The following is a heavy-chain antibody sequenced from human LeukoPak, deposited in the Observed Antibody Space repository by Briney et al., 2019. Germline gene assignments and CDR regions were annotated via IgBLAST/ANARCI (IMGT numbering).Heavy chain of an antibody. D-gene: IGHD3-22*01. J-gene: IGHJ3*02. V-gene: IGHV4-39*01. CDR1: GGSISSNTYY. CDR2: IYYGGST. CDR3: ARAYYYASSASDI. Sequence: SGTLSLTCTVSGGSISSNTYYWAWIRQPPGKGLECIGSIYYGGSTYYNPSLKSRVIISVDTSKNQFSLKLSSVTAADTAVYYCARAYYYASSASDIWGQGTMVTVSS.